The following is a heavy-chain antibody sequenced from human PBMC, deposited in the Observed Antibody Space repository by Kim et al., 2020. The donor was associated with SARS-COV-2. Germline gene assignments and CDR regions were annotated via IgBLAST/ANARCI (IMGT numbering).Heavy chain of an antibody. D-gene: IGHD3-22*01. CDR1: GDSVSSNSAA. CDR2: TYYRSKWYN. CDR3: ARLQGNSSGYYIYYGMDV. J-gene: IGHJ6*02. Sequence: SQTLSLTCAISGDSVSSNSAAWNWIRQSPSRGLEWLGRTYYRSKWYNDYAVSVKSRITINPDTSKNQFSLQLNSVTPEDTAVYYCARLQGNSSGYYIYYGMDVWGQGTTVTVSS. V-gene: IGHV6-1*01.